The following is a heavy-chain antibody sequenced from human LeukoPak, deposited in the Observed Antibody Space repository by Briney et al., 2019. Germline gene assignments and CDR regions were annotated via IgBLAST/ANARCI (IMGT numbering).Heavy chain of an antibody. J-gene: IGHJ3*01. CDR3: ARANMIISAFDF. Sequence: SETLSLTCTVSGGSTSSYYWSWIRQPPGKGLEWIGSLYYSGSTNSNPSLKTRVTMSVDMSKNRFSLNLSSMTAADTAVYYCARANMIISAFDFWGQGTMVTVSS. V-gene: IGHV4-59*01. CDR2: LYYSGST. CDR1: GGSTSSYY. D-gene: IGHD3-16*01.